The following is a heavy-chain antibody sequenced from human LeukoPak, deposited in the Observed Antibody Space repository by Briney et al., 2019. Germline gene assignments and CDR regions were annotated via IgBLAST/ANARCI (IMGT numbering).Heavy chain of an antibody. CDR2: LYSGGST. D-gene: IGHD3-10*01. J-gene: IGHJ4*02. V-gene: IGHV3-53*04. CDR1: GFTVSSNY. Sequence: GGSLRLSCAASGFTVSSNYVSLVRQAPGKGLEWVSVLYSGGSTYYADSVKGRFTISRHNSKNTLYLQVNSLSAEDTAVYYCARVWFGELAFDYWGQGTLVTVSS. CDR3: ARVWFGELAFDY.